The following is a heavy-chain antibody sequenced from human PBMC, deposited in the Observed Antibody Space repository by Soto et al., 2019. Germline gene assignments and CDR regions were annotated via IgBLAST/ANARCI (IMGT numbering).Heavy chain of an antibody. D-gene: IGHD3-22*01. Sequence: ASVKVSCKASGYTFTSYDINWVRQATGQGLEWMGWMNPYSGNTGYAQKFQGRVTMTRNTSISTAYMELSSLGSEDTAVYYCARSYDSSGYGLTWGQGTLVTVSS. CDR2: MNPYSGNT. CDR1: GYTFTSYD. J-gene: IGHJ4*02. V-gene: IGHV1-8*01. CDR3: ARSYDSSGYGLT.